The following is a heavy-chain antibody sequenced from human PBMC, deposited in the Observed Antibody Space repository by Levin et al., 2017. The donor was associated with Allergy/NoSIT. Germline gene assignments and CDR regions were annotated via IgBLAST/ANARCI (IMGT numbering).Heavy chain of an antibody. CDR1: GFTFSSYA. V-gene: IGHV3-30-3*01. Sequence: GESLKISCAASGFTFSSYAMHWVRQAPGKGLEWVAVISYDGSNKYYADSVKGRFTISRDNSKNTLYLQMNSLRAEDTAVYYCARNQQLAYFDYWGQGTLVTVSS. CDR3: ARNQQLAYFDY. D-gene: IGHD6-13*01. CDR2: ISYDGSNK. J-gene: IGHJ4*02.